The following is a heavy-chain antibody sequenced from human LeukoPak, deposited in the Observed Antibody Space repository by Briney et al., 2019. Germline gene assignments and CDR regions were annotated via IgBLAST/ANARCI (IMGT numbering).Heavy chain of an antibody. J-gene: IGHJ4*02. CDR2: ISWNSGSI. V-gene: IGHV3-9*03. CDR3: AKGDYYDSSGSLDY. CDR1: GFTFDDYA. D-gene: IGHD3-22*01. Sequence: PGRSLRLSCAASGFTFDDYAMHWVRQAPGKGLEWVSGISWNSGSIGYADSVKGRFTISRDNAKNSLYLQMNSLRADDMALYYCAKGDYYDSSGSLDYWGQGTLVTVSS.